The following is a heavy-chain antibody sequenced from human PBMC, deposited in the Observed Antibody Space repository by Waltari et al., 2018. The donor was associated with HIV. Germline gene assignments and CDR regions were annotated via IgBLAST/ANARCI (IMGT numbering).Heavy chain of an antibody. J-gene: IGHJ6*02. CDR2: IYSGGST. D-gene: IGHD5-12*01. CDR3: ARDPGIVWLLDGMDV. CDR1: GFTVSSNY. Sequence: EVQLVESGGGLVQPGGSLRLSCAASGFTVSSNYMSWVRQAPGKGLEWVSVIYSGGSTYYADSVKGRFTISRDNSKNTLYLQMNSLRAEDTAVYYCARDPGIVWLLDGMDVWGQGTTVTVSS. V-gene: IGHV3-66*02.